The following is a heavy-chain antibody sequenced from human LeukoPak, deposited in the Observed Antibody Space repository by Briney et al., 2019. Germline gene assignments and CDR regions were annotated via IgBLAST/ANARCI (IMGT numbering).Heavy chain of an antibody. CDR2: IIPIFGTA. V-gene: IGHV1-69*06. Sequence: GASVKVSCKASGGTFSSYAISWVRQAPGQGLECMGGIIPIFGTANYAQKFQGRVTITADKSTSTAYMELSSLRSEDTAVYYCARGSSGSYGALDYWGQGTLVTVSS. D-gene: IGHD1-26*01. CDR3: ARGSSGSYGALDY. CDR1: GGTFSSYA. J-gene: IGHJ4*02.